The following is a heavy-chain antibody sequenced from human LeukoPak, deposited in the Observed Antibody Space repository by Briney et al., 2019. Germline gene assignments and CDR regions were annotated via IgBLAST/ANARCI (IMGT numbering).Heavy chain of an antibody. CDR2: IKQDGSEK. J-gene: IGHJ4*02. Sequence: GGSLRLSCAASGFTFSSYAMHWVRQAPGKGLEWVANIKQDGSEKYYVDSVKGRFTISRDNAKNSLYLQMNSLRAEDTAVYYCARGPGGYDFRSFWGQGTLVTVSS. CDR3: ARGPGGYDFRSF. V-gene: IGHV3-7*03. D-gene: IGHD3-3*01. CDR1: GFTFSSYA.